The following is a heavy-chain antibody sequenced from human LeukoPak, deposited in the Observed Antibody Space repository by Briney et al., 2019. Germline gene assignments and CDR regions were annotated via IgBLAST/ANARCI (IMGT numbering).Heavy chain of an antibody. CDR2: IYYSGST. Sequence: SETLSLTCTVSGGSISSYYWSWIRQPPAKGLEWIGNIYYSGSTNYNPSLKSRVTISVDTSKNQFSLKLSSVTAADTAVYYCARTRALGYVDYWGQGTLVTVSS. CDR3: ARTRALGYVDY. D-gene: IGHD3-16*01. J-gene: IGHJ4*02. V-gene: IGHV4-59*12. CDR1: GGSISSYY.